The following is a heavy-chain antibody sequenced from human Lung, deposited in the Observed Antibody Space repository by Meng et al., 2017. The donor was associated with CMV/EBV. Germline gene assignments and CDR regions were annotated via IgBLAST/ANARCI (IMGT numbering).Heavy chain of an antibody. CDR2: NYYSGST. J-gene: IGHJ4*02. Sequence: QVQLQDSGPGLGKPSETLSLTCAVSGGSISTYYWSWIRQPPGKGLEWIGNNYYSGSTNYNPSLASRVTISVDSSKNQFSLKLSSVTAADTAVYYCARHQNGGTYPLDYWGQGTLVTVSS. V-gene: IGHV4-59*08. D-gene: IGHD3-16*02. CDR3: ARHQNGGTYPLDY. CDR1: GGSISTYY.